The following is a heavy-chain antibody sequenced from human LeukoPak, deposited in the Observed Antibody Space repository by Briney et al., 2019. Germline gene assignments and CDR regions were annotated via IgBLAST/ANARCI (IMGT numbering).Heavy chain of an antibody. Sequence: ASVKVSCKASGYTFTSYGISWVRQAPGQGLEWMGWISAYYGNTNYAQKLQGRVTLTTDTSTSTAYMELRSLTSDDTAVYFCARVDDISPRYYYGMDVWGPGTTVSVSS. V-gene: IGHV1-18*01. D-gene: IGHD3-9*01. CDR1: GYTFTSYG. CDR3: ARVDDISPRYYYGMDV. CDR2: ISAYYGNT. J-gene: IGHJ6*02.